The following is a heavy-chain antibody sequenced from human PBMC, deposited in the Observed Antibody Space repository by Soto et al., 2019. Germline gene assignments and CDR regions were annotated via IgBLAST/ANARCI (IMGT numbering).Heavy chain of an antibody. J-gene: IGHJ5*02. Sequence: SETLSLTCAVYGGSFSGYYWSWIRQPPGKGLEWIGEINHSGSTNYNPSLKSRVTISVDTSKNQFSLKLSSVTAADTAVYYCASDMASGSSWYNWFDPWGQGTLVTVSS. D-gene: IGHD6-13*01. CDR1: GGSFSGYY. CDR2: INHSGST. CDR3: ASDMASGSSWYNWFDP. V-gene: IGHV4-34*01.